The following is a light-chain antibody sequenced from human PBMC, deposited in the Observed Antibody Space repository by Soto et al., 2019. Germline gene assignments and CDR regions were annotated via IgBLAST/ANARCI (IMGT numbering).Light chain of an antibody. CDR2: GAS. V-gene: IGKV3-20*01. CDR1: QSVSSY. CDR3: QQYGSSGT. J-gene: IGKJ1*01. Sequence: EILLPQSPAILSLSPGERATLSCRASQSVSSYLAWYQQKPGQAPRLLIYGASNRATGIPDRFSGSGSGTDFTLTISRLEPEDFAVYYCQQYGSSGTFGQGTKVDIK.